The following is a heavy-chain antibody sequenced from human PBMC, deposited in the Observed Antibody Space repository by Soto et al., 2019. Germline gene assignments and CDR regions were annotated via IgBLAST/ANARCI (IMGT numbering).Heavy chain of an antibody. V-gene: IGHV4-4*07. J-gene: IGHJ6*02. CDR1: GGSISSYY. CDR2: IYTSGST. D-gene: IGHD2-2*01. Sequence: PSETLSLAGTVSGGSISSYYWSWIRQPAGKRLEWIGRIYTSGSTNYNPSLKSRVTMSVDTSKNQFSLKLSSVNAADTAVYDCASTPRLYCSSTSCLPGYGMDVWGQGTTVTVSS. CDR3: ASTPRLYCSSTSCLPGYGMDV.